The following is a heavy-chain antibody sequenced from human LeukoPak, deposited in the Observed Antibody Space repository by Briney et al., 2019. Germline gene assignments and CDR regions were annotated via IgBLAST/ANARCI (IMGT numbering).Heavy chain of an antibody. CDR2: TYYWSKWYN. J-gene: IGHJ6*03. D-gene: IGHD6-6*01. V-gene: IGHV6-1*01. CDR1: GDSVLSNSST. CDR3: VRERLAPRLGGDAYFYMDV. Sequence: SQTLSLTCAISGDSVLSNSSTWNWIRQSPSRGLEWLGMTYYWSKWYNDYAPSLKSRLTIDRDTSKNHFSLQLSSVTPEDTAIYFCVRERLAPRLGGDAYFYMDVWGKGTTVTVS.